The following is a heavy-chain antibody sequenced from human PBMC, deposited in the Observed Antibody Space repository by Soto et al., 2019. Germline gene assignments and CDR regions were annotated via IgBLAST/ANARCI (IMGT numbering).Heavy chain of an antibody. Sequence: LRLSCAASGFTFSSYGMHWVRQAPGKGLEWVAVISYDGSNKYYADSVKGRFTISRDNSKNTLYLQMNSLRAEDTAVYYCAKDLKEDSSGYVTRRVDYWGQGTLVTVSS. CDR1: GFTFSSYG. CDR2: ISYDGSNK. J-gene: IGHJ4*02. V-gene: IGHV3-30*18. CDR3: AKDLKEDSSGYVTRRVDY. D-gene: IGHD3-22*01.